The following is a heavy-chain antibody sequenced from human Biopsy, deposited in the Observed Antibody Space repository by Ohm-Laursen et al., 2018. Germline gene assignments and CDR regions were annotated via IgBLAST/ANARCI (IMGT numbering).Heavy chain of an antibody. CDR3: ARGRGGLAPLDD. CDR2: IASSGGTT. Sequence: GSLRLSCAASGFHFSDYYMSWIRQAPGKGLEWISYIASSGGTTYYVDSVKGRFTISRDNAEKSLYLQMNSLRAEDTAVYYCARGRGGLAPLDDWGPGTLVTVSS. J-gene: IGHJ4*02. CDR1: GFHFSDYY. V-gene: IGHV3-11*04.